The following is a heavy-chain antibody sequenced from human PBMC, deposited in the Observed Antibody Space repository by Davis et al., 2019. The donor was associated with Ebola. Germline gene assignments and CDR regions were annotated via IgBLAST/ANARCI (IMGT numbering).Heavy chain of an antibody. CDR1: GFTFSSYG. V-gene: IGHV3-30*03. CDR2: ISYDGSNK. CDR3: ARVWPIEHAFDI. J-gene: IGHJ3*02. Sequence: GESLKISCAASGFTFSSYGMHWVRQAPGKGLEWVAVISYDGSNKYYADSVKGRFTISRDNSKNTLYLQMNSLRAEDTAVYYCARVWPIEHAFDIWGQGTMVTVSS. D-gene: IGHD3-16*01.